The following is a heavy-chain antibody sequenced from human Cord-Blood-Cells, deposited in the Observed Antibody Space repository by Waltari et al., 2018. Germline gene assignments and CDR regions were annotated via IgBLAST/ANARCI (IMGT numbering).Heavy chain of an antibody. D-gene: IGHD3-16*01. CDR3: AREGLGSAFDI. CDR2: IIPIFGTA. J-gene: IGHJ3*02. CDR1: ADTFSSYA. V-gene: IGHV1-69*01. Sequence: VQLVQSVVEVEKLRPSSKFSCKASADTFSSYALGWVRQAPGQGLEWMGGIIPIFGTANYAQKFQGRVTITADESTSTAYMELSSLRSEDTAVYYCAREGLGSAFDIWGQGTMVTVSS.